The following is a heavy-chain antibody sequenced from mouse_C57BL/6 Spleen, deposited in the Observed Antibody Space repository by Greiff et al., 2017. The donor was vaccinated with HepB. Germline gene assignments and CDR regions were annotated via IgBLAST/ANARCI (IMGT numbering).Heavy chain of an antibody. Sequence: EVKLMESGPELVKPGASVKMSCKASGYTFTDYNMHWVKQSHGKSLEWIGYINPNNGGTSYNQKFKGKATLTVNKSSSTAYMELRSLTSEDSAVYYCAWEEYFDYWGQGTTLTVSS. CDR2: INPNNGGT. D-gene: IGHD4-1*01. V-gene: IGHV1-22*01. CDR1: GYTFTDYN. CDR3: AWEEYFDY. J-gene: IGHJ2*01.